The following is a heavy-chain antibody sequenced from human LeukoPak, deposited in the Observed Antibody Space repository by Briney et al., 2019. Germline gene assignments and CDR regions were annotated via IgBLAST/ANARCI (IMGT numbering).Heavy chain of an antibody. D-gene: IGHD6-25*01. CDR1: GYTFTGYY. CDR2: INPNTADT. V-gene: IGHV1-2*02. Sequence: ASVKVSCKASGYTFTGYYIHWVRQAPGQGLEWMGWINPNTADTTYAHNFQGRISMTSDTSISTAYVELSRLTPDDTAVYYCARDWGGSGWTDYYYHYMDVWGKGTTVTVSS. CDR3: ARDWGGSGWTDYYYHYMDV. J-gene: IGHJ6*03.